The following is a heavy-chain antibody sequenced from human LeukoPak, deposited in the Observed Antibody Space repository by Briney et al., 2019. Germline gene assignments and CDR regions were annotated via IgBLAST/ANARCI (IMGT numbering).Heavy chain of an antibody. CDR2: IDSDGSST. V-gene: IGHV3-74*01. CDR3: ARDLGMVYGFYYYYGMDV. Sequence: GGSLRLSCAASGFTFSSYWMHWVRQAPGKGLVWVSRIDSDGSSTSYADSVKGRFTISRDNAKNTLYLQMNSLRAEDTAVYYCARDLGMVYGFYYYYGMDVWGQGTTVTVFS. J-gene: IGHJ6*02. CDR1: GFTFSSYW. D-gene: IGHD2-8*01.